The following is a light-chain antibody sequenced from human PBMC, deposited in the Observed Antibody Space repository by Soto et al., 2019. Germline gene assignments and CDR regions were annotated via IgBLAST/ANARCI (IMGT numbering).Light chain of an antibody. CDR1: QSLLHSNGYNY. Sequence: DIVMTQSPLSLPVTPGEPASISCRSSQSLLHSNGYNYLDWYLQKPGQSPQLLIYLGSNRACGVHDRFSGSGSGTDFTLKISRVEAEDVGVYYCMQALQTPLTFGQGTKVEIK. CDR3: MQALQTPLT. V-gene: IGKV2-28*01. J-gene: IGKJ1*01. CDR2: LGS.